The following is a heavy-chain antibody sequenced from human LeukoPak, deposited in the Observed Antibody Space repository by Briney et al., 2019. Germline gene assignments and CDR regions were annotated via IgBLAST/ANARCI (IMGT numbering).Heavy chain of an antibody. D-gene: IGHD5-18*01. Sequence: PGGSLRLSCAASGFTFSSYEMNWVRQAPGKGLEWVSYISSGGNTIYYADSVKGRFTISRDNAKNSLYLQMNSQRAEDTAVYYCAREGTAMVSFDYWGQGTLVTVSS. V-gene: IGHV3-48*03. CDR2: ISSGGNTI. J-gene: IGHJ4*02. CDR3: AREGTAMVSFDY. CDR1: GFTFSSYE.